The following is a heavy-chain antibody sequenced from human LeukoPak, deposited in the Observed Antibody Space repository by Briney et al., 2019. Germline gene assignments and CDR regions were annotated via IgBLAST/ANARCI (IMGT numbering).Heavy chain of an antibody. V-gene: IGHV4-34*01. CDR3: ASIKLAVAGVGFDY. CDR2: INHSGST. J-gene: IGHJ4*02. CDR1: GGSFSGYY. D-gene: IGHD6-19*01. Sequence: SETLSLTCAVYGGSFSGYYWSWIRQPTGKGLEWIGEINHSGSTNYNPSLKSRVTISVDTSKNQFSLKLSSVTAADTAVYYCASIKLAVAGVGFDYWGQGTLVTVSS.